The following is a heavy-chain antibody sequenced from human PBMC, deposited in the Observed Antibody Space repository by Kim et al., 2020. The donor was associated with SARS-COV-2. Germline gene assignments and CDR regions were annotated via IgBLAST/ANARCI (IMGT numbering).Heavy chain of an antibody. CDR3: ARGRGLRGSGWYGYFDY. J-gene: IGHJ4*02. CDR2: INHSGST. V-gene: IGHV4-34*01. CDR1: GGSFSGYY. D-gene: IGHD6-19*01. Sequence: SETLSLTCAVYGGSFSGYYWSWIRQPPGKGLEWIGEINHSGSTNYNPSLKSRVTISVDTSKNQFSLKLSSVTAADTAVYYCARGRGLRGSGWYGYFDYWGQGTLVTVSS.